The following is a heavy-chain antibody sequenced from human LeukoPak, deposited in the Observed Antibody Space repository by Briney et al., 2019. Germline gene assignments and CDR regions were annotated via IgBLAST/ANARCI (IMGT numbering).Heavy chain of an antibody. Sequence: PGGSLRLSCAASGFTFSSYAMSWVRQAPGKGLEWVSAISGSGGSTYYADSVKGRFTISRDNSKNTLYLQMSSLRTEETAVYYCAREVSVTLDQWGQGTLLTVSS. CDR3: AREVSVTLDQ. CDR1: GFTFSSYA. CDR2: ISGSGGST. J-gene: IGHJ4*02. D-gene: IGHD4-17*01. V-gene: IGHV3-23*01.